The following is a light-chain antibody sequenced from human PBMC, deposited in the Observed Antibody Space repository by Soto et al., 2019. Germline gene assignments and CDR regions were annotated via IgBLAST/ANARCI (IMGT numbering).Light chain of an antibody. CDR3: ATWDDRLTAWV. CDR2: YND. Sequence: QSVLTQSPSVSGAPRQSVNISCSGNNSNIGSNAVHWYQQLPGKAPKLLMYYNDMLPSGVSDRFSGSKSGTSASLAISGLQSADAGDYYCATWDDRLTAWVFGGGTKPTVL. J-gene: IGLJ3*02. CDR1: NSNIGSNA. V-gene: IGLV1-36*01.